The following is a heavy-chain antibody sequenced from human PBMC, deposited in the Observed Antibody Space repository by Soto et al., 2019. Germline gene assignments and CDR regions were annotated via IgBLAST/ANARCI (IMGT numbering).Heavy chain of an antibody. CDR1: GYSFTSYW. V-gene: IGHV5-51*01. Sequence: KVSCKGSGYSFTSYWIGWVRQMPGKGLEWMGIIYPGDSDTRYSPSFQGQVTISADKSISTAYLQWSSLKASDTAMYYCARHLGDSSGYYYYYYGMDVWGQGTTVTV. CDR3: ARHLGDSSGYYYYYYGMDV. CDR2: IYPGDSDT. D-gene: IGHD3-22*01. J-gene: IGHJ6*02.